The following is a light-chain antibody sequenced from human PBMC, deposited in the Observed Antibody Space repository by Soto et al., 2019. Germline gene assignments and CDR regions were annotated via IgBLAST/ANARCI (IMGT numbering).Light chain of an antibody. CDR2: GAS. J-gene: IGKJ1*01. CDR3: LQHSHWHPWT. V-gene: IGKV3-11*01. CDR1: ENVRTF. Sequence: VLTQSPATLTLSPGERATLSCRASENVRTFVDWYQQKPGQAPRLLIYGASNRATDIPARFSGTGSGTDFTLTISNLEPDDFAVYYCLQHSHWHPWTFGQGTRVEIQ.